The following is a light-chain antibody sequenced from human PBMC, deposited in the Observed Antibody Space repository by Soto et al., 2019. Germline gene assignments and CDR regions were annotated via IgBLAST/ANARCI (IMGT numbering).Light chain of an antibody. CDR2: GAS. V-gene: IGKV3-15*01. J-gene: IGKJ4*01. Sequence: EIVMTQSPATLSVSPGERATLSCRASQSVGRNLAWYQQKPGQAPRLLIYGASTRATGIPARFSGSGSGTVFTLTISSLHSEDFAIYSCQQYNHWPPLTFGGGTKVEIK. CDR1: QSVGRN. CDR3: QQYNHWPPLT.